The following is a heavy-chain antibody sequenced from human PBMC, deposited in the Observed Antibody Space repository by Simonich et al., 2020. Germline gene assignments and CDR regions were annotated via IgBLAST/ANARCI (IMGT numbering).Heavy chain of an antibody. Sequence: EVQLVESGGGLVQPGRSLRLSCAASGFTFDDYAMHWVRQAPGKGLEGGSGISWNSGSIGYADSLKGRFTISRDNAKNSLYLQMNSLRAEDTALYYCAKDVAAAGTEYFQHWGQGTLVTVSS. CDR2: ISWNSGSI. V-gene: IGHV3-9*01. J-gene: IGHJ1*01. CDR1: GFTFDDYA. D-gene: IGHD6-13*01. CDR3: AKDVAAAGTEYFQH.